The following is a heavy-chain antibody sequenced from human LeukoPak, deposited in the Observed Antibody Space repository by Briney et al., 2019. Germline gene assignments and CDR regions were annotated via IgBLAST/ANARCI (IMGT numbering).Heavy chain of an antibody. CDR3: AKGSYDRSGYYYYYFAY. CDR1: GLSFSSAG. V-gene: IGHV3-30*18. J-gene: IGHJ4*02. Sequence: GGCLRLAWAVSGLSFSSAGTQWVRQAPGNWLELVAVIAYDGSNKYYADCVKGPFTISRDNFKNTRSLRTDSVRAGDTAVYYCAKGSYDRSGYYYYYFAYWGQGTQVTVSS. CDR2: IAYDGSNK. D-gene: IGHD3-22*01.